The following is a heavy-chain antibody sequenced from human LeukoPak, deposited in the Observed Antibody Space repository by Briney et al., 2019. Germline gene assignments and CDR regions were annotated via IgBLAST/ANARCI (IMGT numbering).Heavy chain of an antibody. CDR3: ARVVSSSPIHNFDY. J-gene: IGHJ4*02. V-gene: IGHV1-8*01. CDR1: GYTFTSYY. D-gene: IGHD6-6*01. CDR2: MNPNSGNT. Sequence: KVSCKASGYTFTSYYINWVRQATGKGLEWMGWMNPNSGNTGYAQKFQGRVTMTRNTSISTAYMELSSLRSEDTAVYYCARVVSSSPIHNFDYWGQGTLVTVSS.